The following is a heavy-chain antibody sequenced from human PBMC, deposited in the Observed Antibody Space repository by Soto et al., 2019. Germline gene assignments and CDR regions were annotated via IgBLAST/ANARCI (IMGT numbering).Heavy chain of an antibody. CDR3: ATRSSSGYYQDSYNWFDP. CDR1: GYTLTELS. Sequence: GASVKVSCKVSGYTLTELSMHWVRQAPGKGLEWMGGFDPEDGETIYAQKFQGRVTMTEDTSTDTAYMELSSLRSEDTAVYYCATRSSSGYYQDSYNWFDPWGQGTLVTVYS. J-gene: IGHJ5*02. V-gene: IGHV1-24*01. CDR2: FDPEDGET. D-gene: IGHD3-22*01.